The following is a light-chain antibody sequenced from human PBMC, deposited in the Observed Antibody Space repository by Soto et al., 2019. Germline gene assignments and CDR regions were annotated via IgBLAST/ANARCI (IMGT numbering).Light chain of an antibody. J-gene: IGKJ4*01. Sequence: EIVMTQSPDTLSVSPGERASLSCRASQNVGSRYLAWYQQKPGQAPRLLIYGTSNRATGIPDRFSGSGSGTDFTLTISRLEPEDFAVYYCQQFATSPLTFGGGTKVDIK. V-gene: IGKV3-20*01. CDR2: GTS. CDR1: QNVGSRY. CDR3: QQFATSPLT.